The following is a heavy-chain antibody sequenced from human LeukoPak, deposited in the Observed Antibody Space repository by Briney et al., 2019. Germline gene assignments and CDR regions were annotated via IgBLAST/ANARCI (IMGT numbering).Heavy chain of an antibody. J-gene: IGHJ3*02. CDR2: IYHSGST. Sequence: SSETLSLTCTVSGGSISSSSYYWGWIRQPPGKGLEWIGSIYHSGSTYYNPSLKSRVTISVDTSKNQFSLKLSSVTAADTAVYYCARDLSMGKILPDIWGQGAMVTVSS. V-gene: IGHV4-39*07. CDR3: ARDLSMGKILPDI. CDR1: GGSISSSSYY. D-gene: IGHD2/OR15-2a*01.